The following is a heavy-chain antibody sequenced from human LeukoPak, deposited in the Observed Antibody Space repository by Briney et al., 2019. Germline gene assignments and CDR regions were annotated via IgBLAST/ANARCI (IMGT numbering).Heavy chain of an antibody. CDR1: GGSISSYY. J-gene: IGHJ4*02. CDR3: ARGSGWQGYYFDY. D-gene: IGHD6-19*01. Sequence: SETLSLTCTVSGGSISSYYWSWIRQPPGKGLEWIGYIYYSGSTNYNPSLKSRVTISVDTSKNQFSLRLSSVTAADTAVYYCARGSGWQGYYFDYWGQGTLVTVSS. V-gene: IGHV4-59*12. CDR2: IYYSGST.